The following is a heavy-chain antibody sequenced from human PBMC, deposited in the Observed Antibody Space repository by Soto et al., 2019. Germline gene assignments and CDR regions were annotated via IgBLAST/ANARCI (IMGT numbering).Heavy chain of an antibody. J-gene: IGHJ3*02. CDR3: ASRLEREHAYDI. D-gene: IGHD1-1*01. V-gene: IGHV3-53*01. CDR1: GLTVRGKKY. CDR2: LYDVDGT. Sequence: DVQLVESGGGLIQPGGSLRLSCAALGLTVRGKKYITWVRQAPGKGLEWVSALYDVDGTYYADSAKGRFTISRDNSNNIIYLQMNSLGPDDTAVYYCASRLEREHAYDIWGLGTVVTVSS.